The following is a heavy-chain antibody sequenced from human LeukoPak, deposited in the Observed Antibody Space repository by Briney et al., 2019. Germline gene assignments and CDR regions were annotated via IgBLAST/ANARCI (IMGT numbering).Heavy chain of an antibody. CDR1: GYTFTSYY. CDR2: INPSGGST. Sequence: ASVKVSCKASGYTFTSYYMHWVRQAPGQGLEWMGLINPSGGSTSYAQKFQGRVTMTRDTSTSTVYMELSSLRSEDTAVYYCATRPVWFGDSTYYYGMDVWGQGTTVAVSS. D-gene: IGHD3-10*01. CDR3: ATRPVWFGDSTYYYGMDV. V-gene: IGHV1-46*01. J-gene: IGHJ6*02.